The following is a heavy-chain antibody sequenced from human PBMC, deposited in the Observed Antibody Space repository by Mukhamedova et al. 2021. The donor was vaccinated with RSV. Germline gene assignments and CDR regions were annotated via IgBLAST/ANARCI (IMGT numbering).Heavy chain of an antibody. CDR3: ARHGPYTGSHYYFDY. CDR1: SGSYY. J-gene: IGHJ4*01. V-gene: IGHV4-39*01. D-gene: IGHD1-26*01. CDR2: IYYTGNT. Sequence: SGSYYWGWIRQPPGMGLEWIGSIYYTGNTYYNPSLKSRVTFSIDTSKNHFSLRLSSVTAAETAVYFCARHGPYTGSHYYFDYWG.